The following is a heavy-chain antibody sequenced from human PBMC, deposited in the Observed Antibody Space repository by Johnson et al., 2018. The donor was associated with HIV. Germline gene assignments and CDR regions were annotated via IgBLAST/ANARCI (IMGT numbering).Heavy chain of an antibody. Sequence: EVQLVESGGGLVQPGGSLRLSCAASGFTVTSDYMSWVRQAPGKGLEWVSIIYSGGSTYYADSVKGRFTISRDNSKNTLHLQMSSLRPEDRAVYYCARVRVGAFDIWGQGTMVTVSS. V-gene: IGHV3-66*02. CDR1: GFTVTSDY. CDR3: ARVRVGAFDI. CDR2: IYSGGST. J-gene: IGHJ3*02. D-gene: IGHD1-26*01.